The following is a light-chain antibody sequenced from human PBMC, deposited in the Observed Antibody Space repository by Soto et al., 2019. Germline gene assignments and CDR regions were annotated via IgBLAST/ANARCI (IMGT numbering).Light chain of an antibody. CDR3: QQYNNWPPWT. V-gene: IGKV3-15*01. CDR2: GAS. CDR1: QSVSSN. J-gene: IGKJ1*01. Sequence: EIVMTQSPATLSVSPGERATLSCRASQSVSSNLAWYQQKPGQAPRLLIYGASTRATDIPARFSGSGSGTEFTLTISSLQSEDFAVYYCQQYNNWPPWTFGQGTKVYIK.